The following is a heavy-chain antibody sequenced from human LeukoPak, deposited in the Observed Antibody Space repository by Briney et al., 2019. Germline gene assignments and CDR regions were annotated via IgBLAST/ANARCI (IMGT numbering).Heavy chain of an antibody. CDR2: IYYSGST. D-gene: IGHD4-17*01. CDR3: ARGALVPWYHYGDYGPFDY. V-gene: IGHV4-30-4*02. CDR1: GGSISSGDYY. J-gene: IGHJ4*02. Sequence: PSETLSLTCTVSGGSISSGDYYWSWIRQPPGKGLEWIGYIYYSGSTYNNPSLKSRVTISVDTSKNQFSLKLSSVTAADTAVYYCARGALVPWYHYGDYGPFDYWGQGTLVTVSS.